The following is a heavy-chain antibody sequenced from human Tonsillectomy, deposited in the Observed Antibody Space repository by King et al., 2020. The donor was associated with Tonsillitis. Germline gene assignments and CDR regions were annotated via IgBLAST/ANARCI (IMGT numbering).Heavy chain of an antibody. CDR1: GFTFSSYT. V-gene: IGHV3-21*01. D-gene: IGHD6-19*01. CDR3: ARGGSPGGWYLDY. Sequence: VQLVESGGGLVKPGGSLRLSCAASGFTFSSYTMNWVRQAPGKGLEWVSSISSSSSDIFYADSVKGRFTISRDNAKNSLYLQMNSLRVEDTAVYYCARGGSPGGWYLDYWGQGTLVTVSS. J-gene: IGHJ4*02. CDR2: ISSSSSDI.